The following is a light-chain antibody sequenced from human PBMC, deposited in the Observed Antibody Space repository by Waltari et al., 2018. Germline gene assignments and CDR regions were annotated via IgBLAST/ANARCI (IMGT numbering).Light chain of an antibody. CDR3: QSYDSSNHVV. CDR2: EDN. V-gene: IGLV6-57*01. Sequence: NFMLTQPHSVSASPGKPVTISCTRSSGSIASNYVQWYQQRPGSSPTTVIYEDNQRPSGVPDRFSGSIDSSSNSASLTISGLKTEDEADYYCQSYDSSNHVVFGGGTKLTVL. CDR1: SGSIASNY. J-gene: IGLJ2*01.